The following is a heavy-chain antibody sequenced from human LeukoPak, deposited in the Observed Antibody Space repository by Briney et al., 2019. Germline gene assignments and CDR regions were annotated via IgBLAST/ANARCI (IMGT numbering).Heavy chain of an antibody. CDR2: ISGSGGST. J-gene: IGHJ3*02. V-gene: IGHV3-23*01. D-gene: IGHD3-22*01. CDR3: AKDYYEEGAFDI. Sequence: GGSLRLSCAASGFTFSSYAMSWVRQAPGKGLEWVSAISGSGGSTYYAGSVKGRFTISRDNSKNTLYLQMNSLRAEDTAVYYCAKDYYEEGAFDIWGQGTMVTVSS. CDR1: GFTFSSYA.